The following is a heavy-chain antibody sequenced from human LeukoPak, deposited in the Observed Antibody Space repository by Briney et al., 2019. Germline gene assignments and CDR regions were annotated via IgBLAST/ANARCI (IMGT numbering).Heavy chain of an antibody. CDR2: MNPNSGNT. V-gene: IGHV1-8*01. CDR1: GYTFTSYD. CDR3: ARPYYDILTGQRSPDAFDI. Sequence: ASVKVSCKASGYTFTSYDINWVRQATGQGLEWMGWMNPNSGNTGYAQKFQGRVTMTRNTSISTAYMELSSLRSEDTAVYYCARPYYDILTGQRSPDAFDIWGQGTMVTVSS. J-gene: IGHJ3*02. D-gene: IGHD3-9*01.